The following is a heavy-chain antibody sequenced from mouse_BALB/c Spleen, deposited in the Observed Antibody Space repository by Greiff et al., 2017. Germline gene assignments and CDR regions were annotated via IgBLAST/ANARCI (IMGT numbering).Heavy chain of an antibody. Sequence: EVQLVESGGGLVQPKGSLKLSCAASGFTFNTYAMNWVRQAPGKGLEWVARIRSKSNNYATYYADSVKDRFTISRDDSQSMLYLQMNNLKTEDTAMYYCVGGYYGFAYWGQGTLVTVSA. D-gene: IGHD2-3*01. CDR2: IRSKSNNYAT. J-gene: IGHJ3*01. CDR1: GFTFNTYA. V-gene: IGHV10-1*02. CDR3: VGGYYGFAY.